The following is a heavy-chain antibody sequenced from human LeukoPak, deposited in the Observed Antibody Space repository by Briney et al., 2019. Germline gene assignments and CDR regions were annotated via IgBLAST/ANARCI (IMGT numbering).Heavy chain of an antibody. CDR1: DFSVNNNY. J-gene: IGHJ6*03. CDR3: AKNRGHCVDGVCHNYYYMDV. V-gene: IGHV3-23*01. CDR2: VSGSAGRT. Sequence: GGSLRLACAASDFSVNNNYVDWVRQAPGKGLEWVSTVSGSAGRTDYADSVKGRFTISRDNLKNTLYLQMNGLRAEDTAVYYCAKNRGHCVDGVCHNYYYMDVWGRGTTVTVSS. D-gene: IGHD2-8*02.